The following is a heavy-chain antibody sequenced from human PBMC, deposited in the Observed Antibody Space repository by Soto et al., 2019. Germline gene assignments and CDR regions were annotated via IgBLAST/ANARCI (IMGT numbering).Heavy chain of an antibody. CDR2: INGDGSST. J-gene: IGHJ4*02. Sequence: RGSPTLASAASGLTFTNYWMHSVRHAPGMGPVWVSRINGDGSSTAYAGSVEGRCTMSRDNVKNTLYLQMNSLRVEDTAVYYCAREYGNYVLPLDYWGQGILVTVSS. CDR3: AREYGNYVLPLDY. V-gene: IGHV3-74*01. CDR1: GLTFTNYW. D-gene: IGHD4-4*01.